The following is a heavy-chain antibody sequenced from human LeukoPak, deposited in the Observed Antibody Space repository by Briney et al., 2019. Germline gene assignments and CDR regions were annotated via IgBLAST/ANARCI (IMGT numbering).Heavy chain of an antibody. Sequence: GGSLRLSCAASGFTFSSLWMSWVRQAPGKGLEWVANINQDGSEKYYVDSVKGRFTISRDNAKNSLYLQLNSLRAEDTAVYYCARYSYGSRQDAFDIWGQGTMVTVSS. V-gene: IGHV3-7*05. D-gene: IGHD5-18*01. CDR3: ARYSYGSRQDAFDI. CDR2: INQDGSEK. CDR1: GFTFSSLW. J-gene: IGHJ3*02.